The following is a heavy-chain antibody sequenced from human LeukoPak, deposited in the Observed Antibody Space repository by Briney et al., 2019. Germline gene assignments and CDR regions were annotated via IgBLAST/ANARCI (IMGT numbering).Heavy chain of an antibody. J-gene: IGHJ4*02. CDR1: GVTLSNDA. CDR2: ISSNGVST. CDR3: ERKSGNHYSPSFDY. D-gene: IGHD1-26*01. Sequence: PGGSLRLSCAASGVTLSNDAIHWVRQAPGQGLEYVSAISSNGVSTYYTSSVKCRFTISRDNSKNTRYLQMGSLISEEMAGYYCERKSGNHYSPSFDYWGQGTLVTVSS. V-gene: IGHV3-64*01.